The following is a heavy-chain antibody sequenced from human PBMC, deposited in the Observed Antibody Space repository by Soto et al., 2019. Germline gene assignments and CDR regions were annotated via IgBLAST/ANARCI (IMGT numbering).Heavy chain of an antibody. CDR1: GGSISSGDYY. J-gene: IGHJ4*02. D-gene: IGHD6-19*01. V-gene: IGHV4-30-4*01. Sequence: SETLSLTCTVSGGSISSGDYYWSWIRQPPGKGLEWIGYIYYSGRTYYNPSLKSRVTISVDKSKNQFSLKLSSVTAADTAVYYCARIAVAGTRFDYWGQGTLVTVSS. CDR3: ARIAVAGTRFDY. CDR2: IYYSGRT.